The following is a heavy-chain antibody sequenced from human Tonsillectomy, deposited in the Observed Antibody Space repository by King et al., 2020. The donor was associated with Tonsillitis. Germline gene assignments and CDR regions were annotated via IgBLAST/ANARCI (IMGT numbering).Heavy chain of an antibody. CDR2: IYNDVTA. CDR1: GGSISSFY. V-gene: IGHV4-59*01. CDR3: VAARDIYYYGLDV. J-gene: IGHJ6*02. D-gene: IGHD6-6*01. Sequence: QLQESGPGLVKPAETLSLTCNVSGGSISSFYWSWIRQPPGKGLEWIGYIYNDVTANNNPSLRSRVTISLDMSRNQISLKLRSVTAADTAVYYCVAARDIYYYGLDVWGQGTTVTVSS.